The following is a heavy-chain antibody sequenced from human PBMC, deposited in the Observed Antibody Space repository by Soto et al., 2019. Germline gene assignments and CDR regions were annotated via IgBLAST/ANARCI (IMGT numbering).Heavy chain of an antibody. CDR2: IDPSDSYT. Sequence: PGDSLKIACNGSGYSFTSYWISWVRQMPGKGLEWMGRIDPSDSYTNYSPSFQGHVTISADKSISTAYLQWSSLKASDTAMYYCASTRAARHDYYYYGMDVWGQGTTVTVSS. J-gene: IGHJ6*02. CDR3: ASTRAARHDYYYYGMDV. V-gene: IGHV5-10-1*01. D-gene: IGHD6-6*01. CDR1: GYSFTSYW.